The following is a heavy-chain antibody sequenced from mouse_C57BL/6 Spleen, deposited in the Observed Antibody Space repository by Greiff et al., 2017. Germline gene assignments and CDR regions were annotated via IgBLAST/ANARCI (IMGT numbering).Heavy chain of an antibody. J-gene: IGHJ3*01. CDR1: GYTFTSYW. CDR2: IHPSDSDT. Sequence: QVQLQQPGAELVKPGASVKVSCKASGYTFTSYWMHWVKQRPGQGLEWIGRIHPSDSDTNYNQKFKGKDTLTVDKSSSTAYMQLSSLTSEDSAVYYCAMGSNYEGFAYWGQGTLVTVSA. CDR3: AMGSNYEGFAY. D-gene: IGHD2-5*01. V-gene: IGHV1-74*01.